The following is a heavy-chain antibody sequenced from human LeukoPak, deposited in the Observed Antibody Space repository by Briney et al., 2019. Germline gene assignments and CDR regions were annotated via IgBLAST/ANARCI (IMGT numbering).Heavy chain of an antibody. CDR1: GFTFSSYG. J-gene: IGHJ4*02. D-gene: IGHD3-10*01. Sequence: GGSLRLSCAASGFTFSSYGMHWVRQAPGKGLEWVAVISYDGSNKYYADSVKGRFTISRDNSKNTLYLQMNSLRAEDTAVYYCARDPPYYGSASPPFDYWGQGTLVTVSS. CDR2: ISYDGSNK. V-gene: IGHV3-30*03. CDR3: ARDPPYYGSASPPFDY.